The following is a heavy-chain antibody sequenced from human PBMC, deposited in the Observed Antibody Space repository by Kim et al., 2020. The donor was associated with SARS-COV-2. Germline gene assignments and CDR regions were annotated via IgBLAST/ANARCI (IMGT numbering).Heavy chain of an antibody. CDR2: INHSGST. Sequence: SETLSLTCAVYGGSFSGYYWSWIRQPPGKGLEWIGEINHSGSTNYNPSLKSRVTISVDTSKNQFSLKLSSVTAADTAVYYCARVPYDYVWGSYRPGGYFDYWGQGALVTVSS. CDR1: GGSFSGYY. CDR3: ARVPYDYVWGSYRPGGYFDY. J-gene: IGHJ4*02. V-gene: IGHV4-34*01. D-gene: IGHD3-16*02.